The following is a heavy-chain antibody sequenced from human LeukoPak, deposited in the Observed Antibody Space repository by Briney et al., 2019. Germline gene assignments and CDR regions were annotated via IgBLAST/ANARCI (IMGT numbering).Heavy chain of an antibody. CDR1: GGSIISSSDY. Sequence: SETLSLTCTVSGGSIISSSDYWGWLRQPPGKGLEWIGSMSYSGSTYYSPSLKSRVTMSVDTSKNQVSLKLSSVTATDTAVYYCARQGFWSGHNIDYWGQGTLVTVSS. V-gene: IGHV4-39*01. CDR3: ARQGFWSGHNIDY. D-gene: IGHD3-3*01. J-gene: IGHJ4*02. CDR2: MSYSGST.